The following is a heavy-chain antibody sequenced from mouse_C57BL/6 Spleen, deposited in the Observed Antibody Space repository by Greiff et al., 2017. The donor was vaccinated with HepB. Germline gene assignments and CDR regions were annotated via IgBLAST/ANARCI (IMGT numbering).Heavy chain of an antibody. V-gene: IGHV1-7*01. J-gene: IGHJ3*01. CDR1: GYTFTSYW. Sequence: QVQLQQPGTELVKPGASVKLSCKASGYTFTSYWMHWVKQRPGQGLEWIGYINPSSGYTKYNQKFKDKATLTADKSSSTAYMQLSSLTYEDSAVYYWARGTLYGSSQGWFAYWGQGTLVTVSA. CDR2: INPSSGYT. D-gene: IGHD1-1*01. CDR3: ARGTLYGSSQGWFAY.